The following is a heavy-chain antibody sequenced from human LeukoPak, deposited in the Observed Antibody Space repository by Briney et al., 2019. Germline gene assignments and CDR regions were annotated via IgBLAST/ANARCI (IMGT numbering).Heavy chain of an antibody. J-gene: IGHJ5*02. V-gene: IGHV4-61*02. CDR2: IYTSGST. CDR1: GGSISSGSYY. CDR3: ARGHRYCSSTSCWDWFDP. D-gene: IGHD2-2*01. Sequence: SETLSLTCTVSGGSISSGSYYWSWIRQPAGKGLEWIGRIYTSGSTNYNPSLKSRVTISVDTSKNQFSLKLSSVTAADTAVYYCARGHRYCSSTSCWDWFDPWGQGTLVTVSS.